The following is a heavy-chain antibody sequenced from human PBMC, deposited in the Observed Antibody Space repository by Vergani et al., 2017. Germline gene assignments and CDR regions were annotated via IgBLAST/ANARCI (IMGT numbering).Heavy chain of an antibody. Sequence: QVQLPESGPGLVKPSETLSLTCTVSGGSLSSYYWSWIRQPPGKGLEWIGYIYTSGSTNYNPSLKSRVTISVDTSKNQFSLKLSSVTAADTAVYYCARRSSGWYSDGMDVWGQGTTVTVSS. D-gene: IGHD6-19*01. V-gene: IGHV4-4*09. J-gene: IGHJ6*02. CDR3: ARRSSGWYSDGMDV. CDR2: IYTSGST. CDR1: GGSLSSYY.